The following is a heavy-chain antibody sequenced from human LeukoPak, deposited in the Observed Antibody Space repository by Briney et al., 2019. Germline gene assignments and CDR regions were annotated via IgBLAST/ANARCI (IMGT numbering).Heavy chain of an antibody. D-gene: IGHD6-19*01. J-gene: IGHJ4*02. CDR1: GFTFSSYS. CDR2: ISSSSSYI. V-gene: IGHV3-21*01. CDR3: ARDPGVVRWLEPGGLDY. Sequence: PGGSLRLSCAASGFTFSSYSMNWVRQAPGKGLGWVSSISSSSSYIYYADSVKGRFTVSRDNAKNSLYLQVNSLRAEDTAVYYCARDPGVVRWLEPGGLDYWGQGTLVTVSS.